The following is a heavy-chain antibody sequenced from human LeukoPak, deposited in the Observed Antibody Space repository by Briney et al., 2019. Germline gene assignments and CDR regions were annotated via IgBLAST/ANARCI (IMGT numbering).Heavy chain of an antibody. D-gene: IGHD3-3*01. CDR1: GGSISSYY. J-gene: IGHJ6*02. CDR2: IYYSGST. Sequence: SETLSLTCTVSGGSISSYYWSWIRQPPGKGLEWIGYIYYSGSTSYNPSLKSRVTISVDTSKNQFSLKLSSVTAADTAVYYCARGGYDFWSGYYMTYYYGMDVWGQGTTVTVSS. CDR3: ARGGYDFWSGYYMTYYYGMDV. V-gene: IGHV4-59*01.